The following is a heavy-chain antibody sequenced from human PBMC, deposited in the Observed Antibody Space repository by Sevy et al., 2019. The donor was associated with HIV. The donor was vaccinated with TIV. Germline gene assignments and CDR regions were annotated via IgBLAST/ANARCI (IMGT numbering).Heavy chain of an antibody. J-gene: IGHJ4*02. V-gene: IGHV1-18*01. CDR2: ISAHNGNT. D-gene: IGHD6-19*01. CDR3: ARDPGSGWFLGDGYFDY. Sequence: ASVKVSCMASGYSFTTYGIDWVRQAPGQGLEWMGWISAHNGNTNYAQKFQGRVTMTTDTSTSTAYIDLKSLTSGEPAIYYCARDPGSGWFLGDGYFDYWGQGTLVTVSS. CDR1: GYSFTTYG.